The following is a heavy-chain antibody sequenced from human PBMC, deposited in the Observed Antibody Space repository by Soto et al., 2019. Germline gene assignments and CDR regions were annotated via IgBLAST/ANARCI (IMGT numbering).Heavy chain of an antibody. D-gene: IGHD3-10*01. CDR1: GGTFSSYA. CDR2: IIPIFGTA. V-gene: IGHV1-69*01. CDR3: AREVYGSGSYYFDY. Sequence: QVQLVQSGAEVKKPASSVKVSCKASGGTFSSYAISWVRQAPGQGLEWMGGIIPIFGTANYAQKFQGRVTITADESTSAAYMELSSLRSEDTAVYYCAREVYGSGSYYFDYWGQGTLVTVSS. J-gene: IGHJ4*02.